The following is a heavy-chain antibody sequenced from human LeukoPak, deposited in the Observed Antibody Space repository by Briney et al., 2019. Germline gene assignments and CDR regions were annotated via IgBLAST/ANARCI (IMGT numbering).Heavy chain of an antibody. Sequence: SETLSLTCTVSGGSISSSSYYWGWIRQPPGKGLEWIGSIYYSGSTYYNPSLKSRVTIPVDTSKNQFSLKLSSVTAADTAVYYCARVVPAATYFDYWGQGTLVTVSS. J-gene: IGHJ4*02. V-gene: IGHV4-39*07. CDR2: IYYSGST. CDR3: ARVVPAATYFDY. CDR1: GGSISSSSYY. D-gene: IGHD2-2*01.